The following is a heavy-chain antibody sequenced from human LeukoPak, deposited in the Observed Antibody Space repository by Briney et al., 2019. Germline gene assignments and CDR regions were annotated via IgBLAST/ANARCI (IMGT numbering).Heavy chain of an antibody. CDR3: ARLRGNYFPDY. CDR1: VGSLSGYY. CDR2: IDYSGST. Sequence: SETLSLTCTVSVGSLSGYYWTWVRQPPGEGLEWIEYIDYSGSTNYNLSLKSRVTISVDTSMNQFSLRLNSVPAADTAVYYCARLRGNYFPDYWGQGTLVTVSS. J-gene: IGHJ4*02. D-gene: IGHD4-11*01. V-gene: IGHV4-59*01.